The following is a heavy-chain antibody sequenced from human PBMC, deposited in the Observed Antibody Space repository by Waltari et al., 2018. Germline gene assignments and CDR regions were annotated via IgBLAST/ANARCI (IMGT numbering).Heavy chain of an antibody. CDR1: GFTFSSYN. D-gene: IGHD3-10*01. Sequence: QVQLVESGGGVVQPGGSLRLSCAASGFTFSSYNMPWVRQAPGKGLEWVAFIRYDGSNKYYADSVKGRFTISRDNSKNTLYLQMNSLRAEDTAVYYCAKDHEIYYYGSGSYLDYWGQGTLVTVSS. CDR3: AKDHEIYYYGSGSYLDY. V-gene: IGHV3-30*02. J-gene: IGHJ4*02. CDR2: IRYDGSNK.